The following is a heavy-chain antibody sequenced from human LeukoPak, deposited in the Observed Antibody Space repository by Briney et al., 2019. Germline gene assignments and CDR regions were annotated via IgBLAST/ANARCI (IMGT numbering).Heavy chain of an antibody. Sequence: SETLSLTCTVSGGSISSSSYYWSWIRQPPGKGLEWIGEINHSGSTNYNPSLKSRVTISVDTSKNQFSLKLSSVTAADTAMYYCARGTLYSGWSYYFDYWGQGSQVTVSS. J-gene: IGHJ4*02. CDR2: INHSGST. D-gene: IGHD6-19*01. V-gene: IGHV4-39*07. CDR1: GGSISSSSYY. CDR3: ARGTLYSGWSYYFDY.